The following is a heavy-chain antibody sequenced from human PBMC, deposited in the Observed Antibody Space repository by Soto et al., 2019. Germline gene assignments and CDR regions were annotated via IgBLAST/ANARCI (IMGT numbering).Heavy chain of an antibody. V-gene: IGHV4-30-4*01. CDR3: ARAAYDFWSGYSPFDY. CDR2: IYYSGST. J-gene: IGHJ4*02. Sequence: SETLSLTCTVSGGSISSGDYYWSWIRQPPGKGLEWIRYIYYSGSTYYNPSLKSRVTISVDTSKNQFSLKLSSVTAADTAVYYCARAAYDFWSGYSPFDYWGQGTLVTVSS. D-gene: IGHD3-3*01. CDR1: GGSISSGDYY.